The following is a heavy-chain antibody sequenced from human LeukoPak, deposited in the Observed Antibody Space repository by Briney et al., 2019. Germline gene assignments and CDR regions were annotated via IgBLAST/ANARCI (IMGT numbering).Heavy chain of an antibody. CDR1: GFTFSSYA. J-gene: IGHJ6*03. D-gene: IGHD3-10*01. V-gene: IGHV3-23*01. Sequence: GSLRLSCAASGFTFSSYAMSWVRQAPGKGMEWVSAISGSGGSTYYADSVEGRFTISRDNSRNTLYLQMNSLRAEDTAVYYCAKSYRGVVRGGSYYYYYMDVWGKGTTVTVSS. CDR2: ISGSGGST. CDR3: AKSYRGVVRGGSYYYYYMDV.